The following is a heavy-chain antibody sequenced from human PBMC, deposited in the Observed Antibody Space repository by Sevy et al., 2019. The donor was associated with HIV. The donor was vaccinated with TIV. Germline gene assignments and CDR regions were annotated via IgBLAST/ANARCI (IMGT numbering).Heavy chain of an antibody. V-gene: IGHV4-39*01. D-gene: IGHD5-12*01. J-gene: IGHJ4*02. CDR3: ARQGGCCKSALGYTFFDF. CDR2: IHSGGNA. Sequence: SETLSLTCTVSGGSMNRSSYNWGWVRQPPGKGLEWIASIHSGGNAYYNPSLKSPVTISVDTSKNQVPLKRTSVTAADTAVYYCARQGGCCKSALGYTFFDFWGQGTLVTVSS. CDR1: GGSMNRSSYN.